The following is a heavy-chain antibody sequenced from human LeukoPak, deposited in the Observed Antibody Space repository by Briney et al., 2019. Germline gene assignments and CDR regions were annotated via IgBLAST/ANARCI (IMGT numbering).Heavy chain of an antibody. D-gene: IGHD3-3*01. Sequence: SETLSLTCAVYGVSFSGYYWSWIRQPPGKGLEWIGEINHSGSTNYNPSLKSRVTISVDTSKNQFSLKLSSVTAADTAVYYCASYDYWSGYYSWGQGTLVTVSS. CDR2: INHSGST. V-gene: IGHV4-34*01. CDR3: ASYDYWSGYYS. CDR1: GVSFSGYY. J-gene: IGHJ4*02.